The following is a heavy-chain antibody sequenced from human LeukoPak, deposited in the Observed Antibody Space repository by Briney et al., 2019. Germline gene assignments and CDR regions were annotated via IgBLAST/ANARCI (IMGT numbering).Heavy chain of an antibody. CDR1: GFTFSTYA. J-gene: IGHJ3*01. D-gene: IGHD3-22*01. V-gene: IGHV3-23*01. CDR3: AKEGGYYYDSSGHTLSDAFAV. Sequence: GGSLRLSCAASGFTFSTYAMSWVRQAPGKGREWVSTLTGRGGGTYYADAVKGRFAISRGDSKNTLYLQMTSLRAEDTAVYYCAKEGGYYYDSSGHTLSDAFAVWGQGTMVTVSS. CDR2: LTGRGGGT.